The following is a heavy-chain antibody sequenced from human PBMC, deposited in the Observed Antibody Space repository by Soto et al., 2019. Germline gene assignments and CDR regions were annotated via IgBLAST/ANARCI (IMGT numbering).Heavy chain of an antibody. Sequence: EVQLLESGGGLVQPGGSLRLSCAASGFTFSSYAMSWVRQAPGKGLEWVSAISGSGGSTYYADSVKGRFTTSRDNSKNTLYLQMNSLRAEDTAVYYCAKEGSCSGGSCYAYMDVWGKGTTVTVSS. CDR1: GFTFSSYA. D-gene: IGHD2-15*01. CDR3: AKEGSCSGGSCYAYMDV. J-gene: IGHJ6*03. CDR2: ISGSGGST. V-gene: IGHV3-23*01.